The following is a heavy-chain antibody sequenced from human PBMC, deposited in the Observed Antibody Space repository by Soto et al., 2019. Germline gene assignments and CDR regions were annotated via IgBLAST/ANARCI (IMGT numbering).Heavy chain of an antibody. CDR2: IYYSGST. CDR1: GGSISSSSHY. CDR3: ASKTTDNDY. J-gene: IGHJ4*02. Sequence: PSETLSLTCTVSGGSISSSSHYWGWIRQPPGKGLEWIGSIYYSGSTFYNPSLKSRVTISVDTSKNQFSLKLSSVTAADTAVYYCASKTTDNDYWGQGTLVTVSS. D-gene: IGHD1-1*01. V-gene: IGHV4-39*01.